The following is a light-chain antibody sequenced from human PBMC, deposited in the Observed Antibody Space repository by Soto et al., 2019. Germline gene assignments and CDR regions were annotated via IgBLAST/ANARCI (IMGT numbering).Light chain of an antibody. CDR3: QQYHSWVT. J-gene: IGKJ4*01. Sequence: EIVLTQSPGTLSLSPGERATLSCRASQSVSSNFLAWYQQKPGQAPRLLISGASNRATGIPARFSGSGSGTEFTLIISSLQSEDGAVYYCQQYHSWVTFGGGTKVDIK. CDR2: GAS. V-gene: IGKV3D-15*01. CDR1: QSVSSN.